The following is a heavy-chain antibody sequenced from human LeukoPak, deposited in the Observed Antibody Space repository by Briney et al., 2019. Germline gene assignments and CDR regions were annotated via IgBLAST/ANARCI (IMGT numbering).Heavy chain of an antibody. V-gene: IGHV1-24*01. J-gene: IGHJ4*02. CDR3: ARVLDYYDSSGYYRLKYFDY. D-gene: IGHD3-22*01. CDR2: FDPEDGET. CDR1: GYTLTELS. Sequence: ASVKVSCKVSGYTLTELSMHWVRQAPGKGLEWMGGFDPEDGETIYAQKFQGRVTMTEDTSTDTAYMELRSLRSDDTAVYYCARVLDYYDSSGYYRLKYFDYWGQGTLVTVSS.